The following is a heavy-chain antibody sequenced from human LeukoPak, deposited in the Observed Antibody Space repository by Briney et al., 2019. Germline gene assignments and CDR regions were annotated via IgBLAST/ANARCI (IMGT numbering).Heavy chain of an antibody. CDR2: ISAYNGNT. V-gene: IGHV1-18*01. CDR1: GYTFTSYG. Sequence: ALVKVSCKASGYTFTSYGISWVRQAPGQGLEWMGWISAYNGNTNYAQKLQGRVTMTTDTSTSTAYMELRSLRSDDTAVYYCARGALTTIFGVVIISRGHAFDIWGQGTMVTVSS. D-gene: IGHD3-3*01. CDR3: ARGALTTIFGVVIISRGHAFDI. J-gene: IGHJ3*02.